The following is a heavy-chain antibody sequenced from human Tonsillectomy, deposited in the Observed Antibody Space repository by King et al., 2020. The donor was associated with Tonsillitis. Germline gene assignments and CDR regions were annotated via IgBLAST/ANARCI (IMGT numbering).Heavy chain of an antibody. V-gene: IGHV3-7*03. D-gene: IGHD7-27*01. CDR3: ATTSGTGGTFDF. Sequence: VQLVESGGGLVQPGGSLRLSCAASGITFSSYWMSWVRQTPGKGLEWVANIKQDGSEKYYVDSVKGRFTISRDNAKNSLYLHMNSLRAEDRAVYYCATTSGTGGTFDFWGQGTMVTVSS. J-gene: IGHJ3*01. CDR1: GITFSSYW. CDR2: IKQDGSEK.